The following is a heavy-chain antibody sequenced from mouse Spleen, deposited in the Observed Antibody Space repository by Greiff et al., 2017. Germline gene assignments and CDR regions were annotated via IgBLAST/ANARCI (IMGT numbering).Heavy chain of an antibody. CDR2: ISDGGSYT. D-gene: IGHD3-3*01. CDR3: ARDLGGRGHWYFDV. J-gene: IGHJ1*03. CDR1: GFTFSSYA. V-gene: IGHV5-4*01. Sequence: EVKLMESGGGLVKPGGSLKLSCAASGFTFSSYAMSWVRQTPEKRLEWVATISDGGSYTYYPDNVKGRFTISRDNAKNNLYLQMSHLKSEDTAMYYCARDLGGRGHWYFDVWGTGTTVTVSS.